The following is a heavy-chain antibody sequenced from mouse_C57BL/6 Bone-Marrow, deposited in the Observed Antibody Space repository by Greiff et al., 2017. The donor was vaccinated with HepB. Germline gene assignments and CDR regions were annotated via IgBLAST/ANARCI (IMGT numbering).Heavy chain of an antibody. CDR1: GYAFSSSW. CDR2: IYPGDGDT. CDR3: ARIYAMDY. Sequence: VQVVESGPELVKPGASVKISCKASGYAFSSSWMNWVKQRPGKGLEWIGRIYPGDGDTNYNGKFKGKATLTADKSSSTAYMQLSSLTSEDSAVYFCARIYAMDYWGQGTSVTVSS. V-gene: IGHV1-82*01. J-gene: IGHJ4*01.